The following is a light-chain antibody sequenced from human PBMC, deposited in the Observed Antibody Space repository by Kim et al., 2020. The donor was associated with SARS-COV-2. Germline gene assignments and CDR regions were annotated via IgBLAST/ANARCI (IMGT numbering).Light chain of an antibody. CDR1: QSVSNN. V-gene: IGKV3-15*01. CDR3: QQYDNWPLT. J-gene: IGKJ4*01. Sequence: EIVMTQSPATLSVSPGERATLSCRASQSVSNNLGWYQQKPGQAPRLLIYGASTRVIDSPARFSGSGSGTEFTLVITSLQSEDFAAYYCQQYDNWPLTFGGGTKVDIK. CDR2: GAS.